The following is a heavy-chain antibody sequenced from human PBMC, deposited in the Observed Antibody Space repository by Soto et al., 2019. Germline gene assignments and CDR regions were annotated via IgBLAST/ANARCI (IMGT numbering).Heavy chain of an antibody. CDR1: TGSFSGYS. J-gene: IGHJ4*02. Sequence: PSETLSLTCAVYTGSFSGYSWSWIRQPPGKGLEWIGEINHSGSTNYNPSLKSRVTISVDTSKNQFSLKLSSVTAADTAVYYCARGGRGYSSSWYDYWGQGTLGTVSS. CDR3: ARGGRGYSSSWYDY. D-gene: IGHD6-13*01. V-gene: IGHV4-34*01. CDR2: INHSGST.